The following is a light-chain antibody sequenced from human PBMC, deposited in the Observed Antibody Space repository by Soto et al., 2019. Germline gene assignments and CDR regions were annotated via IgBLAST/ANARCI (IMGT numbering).Light chain of an antibody. Sequence: ETVLTQSPGTVSLSPGERATLSCRTSQSVSNNYLAWYQQKPGQAPRLLIYDVFNRATGIPDKFSRSGSGTDFTLTISGLEPEDSAVYYCQHYDGSPRTFGQGTKLEIK. CDR3: QHYDGSPRT. CDR1: QSVSNNY. CDR2: DVF. J-gene: IGKJ2*01. V-gene: IGKV3-20*01.